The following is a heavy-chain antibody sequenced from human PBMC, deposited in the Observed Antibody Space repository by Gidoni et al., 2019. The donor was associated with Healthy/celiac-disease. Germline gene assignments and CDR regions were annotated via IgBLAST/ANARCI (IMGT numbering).Heavy chain of an antibody. CDR2: INHSGST. CDR3: ARGPPRSRGYSYGYPFYFDY. V-gene: IGHV4-34*01. D-gene: IGHD5-18*01. J-gene: IGHJ4*02. CDR1: GGSFSGYY. Sequence: QVQLQQWGAGLLKPSETLSLTCAVYGGSFSGYYWSWIRQPPGKGLEWIGEINHSGSTNYNPSLKSRVTISVDTSKNQFSLKLSSVTAADTAVYYCARGPPRSRGYSYGYPFYFDYWGQGTLVTVSS.